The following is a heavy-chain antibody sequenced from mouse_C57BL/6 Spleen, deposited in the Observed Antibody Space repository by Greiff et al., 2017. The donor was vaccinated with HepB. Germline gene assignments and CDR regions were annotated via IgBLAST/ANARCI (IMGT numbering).Heavy chain of an antibody. V-gene: IGHV1-55*01. CDR1: GYTFTSYW. CDR3: ARREDYDYDHYAMDY. CDR2: IYPGSGST. J-gene: IGHJ4*01. Sequence: QVQLQQPGAELVKPGASVKMSCKASGYTFTSYWITWVKQRPGQGLEWIGDIYPGSGSTNYNEKLKSKATLTVDTSSSTAYMQLSSLTSEDSAVYYCARREDYDYDHYAMDYWGQGTSVTVSS. D-gene: IGHD2-4*01.